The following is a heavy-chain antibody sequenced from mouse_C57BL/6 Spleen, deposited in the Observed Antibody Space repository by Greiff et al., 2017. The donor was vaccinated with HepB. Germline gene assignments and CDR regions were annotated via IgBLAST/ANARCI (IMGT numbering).Heavy chain of an antibody. Sequence: QVQLKQSGAELVRPGASVTLSCKASGYTFTDYEMHWVKQTPVHGLEWIGAIDPETGGTAYNQKFKGKAILTADKSSSTAYMELRSPTSEDSAVYYCTREDYGSSYDWYFDVWGTGTTVTVSS. CDR1: GYTFTDYE. D-gene: IGHD1-1*01. CDR2: IDPETGGT. CDR3: TREDYGSSYDWYFDV. V-gene: IGHV1-15*01. J-gene: IGHJ1*03.